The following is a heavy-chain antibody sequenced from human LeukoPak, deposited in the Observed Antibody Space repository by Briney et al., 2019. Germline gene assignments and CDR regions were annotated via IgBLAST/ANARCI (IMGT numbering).Heavy chain of an antibody. J-gene: IGHJ4*02. V-gene: IGHV3-11*06. CDR1: GFTFSDYY. Sequence: PGGSLRLSCAASGFTFSDYYMSWIRQAPGKGLEWVSYISSSSSYTNYADSVKGRFTISRDNAKNSLYLQMNSLRAEDTAVYYCARDLYYYDSSGSPRGFDYWGQGTLVTVSS. CDR2: ISSSSSYT. CDR3: ARDLYYYDSSGSPRGFDY. D-gene: IGHD3-22*01.